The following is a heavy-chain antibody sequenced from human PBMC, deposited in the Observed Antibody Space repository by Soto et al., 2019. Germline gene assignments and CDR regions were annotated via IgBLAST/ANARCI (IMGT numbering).Heavy chain of an antibody. CDR2: IIPIFGTA. J-gene: IGHJ3*02. Sequence: QVQLVQSGAEVKKPGSSVKVSCKASGGTFSSYAISWVRQAPGQGLEWMGGIIPIFGTANYAQKFQGRVTITADESTSTAYMELSSLTSEDTAVYYCATHTRVATIGDDAFDIWGQGTMATVSS. V-gene: IGHV1-69*12. CDR3: ATHTRVATIGDDAFDI. D-gene: IGHD5-12*01. CDR1: GGTFSSYA.